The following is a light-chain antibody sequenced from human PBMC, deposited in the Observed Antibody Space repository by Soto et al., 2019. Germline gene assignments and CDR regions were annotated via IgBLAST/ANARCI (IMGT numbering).Light chain of an antibody. CDR1: LSVGSN. J-gene: IGKJ1*01. CDR2: RAS. CDR3: QQCHNWPRT. V-gene: IGKV3-15*01. Sequence: EIVMTQSPASLSVSPGETATLSCRASLSVGSNLAWYQQRPGQAPRLLMHRASTRVTGIPVRFSGGGSGTEFTLTIRSLQPEDFAVYYCQQCHNWPRTFGQGTKVEIK.